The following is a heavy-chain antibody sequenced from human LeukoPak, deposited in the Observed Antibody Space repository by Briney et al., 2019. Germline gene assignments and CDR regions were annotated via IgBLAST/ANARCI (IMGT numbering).Heavy chain of an antibody. CDR1: GFVFSGSP. CDR2: IRSKANNYAA. Sequence: GGSLKLSCAASGFVFSGSPMHWVRQASGKGLEWVGHIRSKANNYAAIYAASVKGRFTISRDDSKNTAYLQMNSLKTEDTAVYYCARPSQYGSGTDYYFDSWGQGTLVTVSS. V-gene: IGHV3-73*01. CDR3: ARPSQYGSGTDYYFDS. J-gene: IGHJ4*02. D-gene: IGHD3-10*01.